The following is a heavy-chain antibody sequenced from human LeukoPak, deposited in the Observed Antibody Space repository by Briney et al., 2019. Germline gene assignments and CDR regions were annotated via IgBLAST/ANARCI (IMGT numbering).Heavy chain of an antibody. CDR1: GYTFTDHY. CDR2: TNPKTGGT. CDR3: VLAMGEYFDY. Sequence: ASVKVSCKASGYTFTDHYIHWVRQAPGQGLEWVGWTNPKTGGTKYAQRFQDRVTMSRDTSIRTAYMELRRLMSDDTAVYYCVLAMGEYFDYWGQGTLVTDSS. J-gene: IGHJ4*02. D-gene: IGHD2/OR15-2a*01. V-gene: IGHV1-2*02.